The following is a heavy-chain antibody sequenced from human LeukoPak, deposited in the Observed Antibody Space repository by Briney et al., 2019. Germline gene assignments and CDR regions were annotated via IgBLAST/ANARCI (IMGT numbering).Heavy chain of an antibody. D-gene: IGHD4-11*01. CDR2: IDYSEKP. Sequence: SETLSLTCSVSGYSIRSGYHWAWIRQPPGKGLEWIGSIDYSEKPYYNPSLKSRVTISVDTSKHQFSLKMTSVTAADTAFYFCARSEINDYMNYWRQGMPVSVPS. CDR3: ARSEINDYMNY. J-gene: IGHJ4*02. V-gene: IGHV4-38-2*02. CDR1: GYSIRSGYH.